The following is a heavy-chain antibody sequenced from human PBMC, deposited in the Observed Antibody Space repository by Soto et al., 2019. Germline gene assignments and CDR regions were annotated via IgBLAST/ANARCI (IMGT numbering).Heavy chain of an antibody. V-gene: IGHV3-72*01. CDR2: TRNKATSHTT. CDR3: ARATTVTDY. J-gene: IGHJ4*02. Sequence: EVQLAESGGGLVQPGGSLRLSCAASGFIFSDHYMEWVRQAPGKGLELVGRTRNKATSHTTEYAASVKGRFTIPRDDSKTALYLQMTSLKIEDPAVYYCARATTVTDYWGQGTLVTVSS. D-gene: IGHD4-17*01. CDR1: GFIFSDHY.